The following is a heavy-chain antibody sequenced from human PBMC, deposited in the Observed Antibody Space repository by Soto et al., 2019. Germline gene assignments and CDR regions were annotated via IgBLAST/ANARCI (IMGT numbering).Heavy chain of an antibody. D-gene: IGHD5-18*01. Sequence: QVQLQESGPGLVKPSQTLSLTCTVSGGSISSGDYYWSWIRQPPGQGLEWIGHIYNSGSTYNNPSLKSPVIISVDTSKNQFSRNLISVTAADTAVYYGARGLSADTVDYWGQGTLVTVSS. CDR2: IYNSGST. CDR1: GGSISSGDYY. CDR3: ARGLSADTVDY. J-gene: IGHJ4*02. V-gene: IGHV4-30-4*01.